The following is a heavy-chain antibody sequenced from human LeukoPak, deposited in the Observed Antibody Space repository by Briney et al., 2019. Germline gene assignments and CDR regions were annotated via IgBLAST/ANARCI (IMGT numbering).Heavy chain of an antibody. Sequence: GESLKISCKASGYNFPKSWIGWVRQMPGKGLEWMGIIYPHDSDTRYSPSFQGQVTISAAKSLSTAYLQWSSLKASDNAIYYCARFLPGGYYFDSWGPGTLVTVSS. J-gene: IGHJ4*02. D-gene: IGHD3-10*01. CDR3: ARFLPGGYYFDS. V-gene: IGHV5-51*01. CDR1: GYNFPKSW. CDR2: IYPHDSDT.